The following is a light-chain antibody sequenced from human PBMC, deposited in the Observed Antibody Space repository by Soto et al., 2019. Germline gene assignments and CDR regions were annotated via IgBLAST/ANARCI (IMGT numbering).Light chain of an antibody. CDR3: QQYENYWT. V-gene: IGKV1-5*01. CDR2: DAS. CDR1: QSISSW. J-gene: IGKJ1*01. Sequence: DIQLTQSPSTLSASVGARVALTCRASQSISSWLAWYQQKPGKAPKVLIFDASSLESGVPSRFSGSGSGTEFTLTISNLQPDDIATYYCQQYENYWTFGQGTKVDIK.